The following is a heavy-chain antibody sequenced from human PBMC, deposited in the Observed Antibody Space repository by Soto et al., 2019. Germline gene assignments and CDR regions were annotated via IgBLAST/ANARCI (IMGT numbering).Heavy chain of an antibody. Sequence: GESLKISCKGSGYRFTSYWIGWVRQMPGKGLEWVGIIYPGDSDARYSPSFQGQVTISVDKSNNTAYLHWSRLKAPDTAIYHCARQSDYSGAYWPYWGQGTLVTVSS. CDR2: IYPGDSDA. CDR1: GYRFTSYW. V-gene: IGHV5-51*01. D-gene: IGHD1-26*01. J-gene: IGHJ4*02. CDR3: ARQSDYSGAYWPY.